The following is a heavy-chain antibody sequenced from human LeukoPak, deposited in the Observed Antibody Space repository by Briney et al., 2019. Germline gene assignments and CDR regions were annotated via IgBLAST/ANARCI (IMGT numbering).Heavy chain of an antibody. V-gene: IGHV1-46*01. D-gene: IGHD1-26*01. CDR1: GNNFTRHH. J-gene: IGHJ4*02. Sequence: GSVKVSCKAFGNNFTRHHMHLVRQAPGQRLERMGIINPSSNRTSNAQTFRGRVAMTTDTSTSTVYMELSSLTSENPAVYHCARDNKESYNESDYRGQGNLVTVST. CDR3: ARDNKESYNESDY. CDR2: INPSSNRT.